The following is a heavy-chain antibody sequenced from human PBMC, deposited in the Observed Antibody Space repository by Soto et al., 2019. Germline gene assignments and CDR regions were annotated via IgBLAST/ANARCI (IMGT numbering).Heavy chain of an antibody. V-gene: IGHV3-23*01. J-gene: IGHJ4*02. D-gene: IGHD3-3*01. CDR2: ISGSGGST. Sequence: EVQLLESGGGLVQPGGSLRLSCAASGFTFSSYAMSWVRQAPGKGLEWVSAISGSGGSTYYADSVKGRFTISRDSSKSTLYRQMDSLRAEDTAVYYCAKGTDFWGGPTFDYWVQGTLVIVSS. CDR3: AKGTDFWGGPTFDY. CDR1: GFTFSSYA.